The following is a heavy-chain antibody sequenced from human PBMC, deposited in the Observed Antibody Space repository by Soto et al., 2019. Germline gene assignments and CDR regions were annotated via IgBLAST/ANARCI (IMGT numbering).Heavy chain of an antibody. CDR2: IYYSRST. Sequence: PSETLSLTCTVSGGSISSYYWSWIRQPPGKGLEWIGYIYYSRSTNYNPSLKSRVTISVDTSKNQFSLKLSSVTAADTAVYYCARLLFGAANWFDPWGQGTLVTVSS. CDR3: ARLLFGAANWFDP. V-gene: IGHV4-59*01. J-gene: IGHJ5*02. D-gene: IGHD3-10*01. CDR1: GGSISSYY.